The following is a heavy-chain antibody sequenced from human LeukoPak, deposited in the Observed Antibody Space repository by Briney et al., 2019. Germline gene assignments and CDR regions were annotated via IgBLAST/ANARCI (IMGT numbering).Heavy chain of an antibody. D-gene: IGHD3-22*01. J-gene: IGHJ4*02. V-gene: IGHV3-30*02. Sequence: GGSLRLSCAASGFTFSSYGMHWVRQAPGKGLEWVAFIRYDGSNKYYADSVKGRFTISRDNSKNTLYLQMNSLRAEDTAVYYCARDEYYYDSSGYGSGEDYWGQGTLVTVSS. CDR2: IRYDGSNK. CDR1: GFTFSSYG. CDR3: ARDEYYYDSSGYGSGEDY.